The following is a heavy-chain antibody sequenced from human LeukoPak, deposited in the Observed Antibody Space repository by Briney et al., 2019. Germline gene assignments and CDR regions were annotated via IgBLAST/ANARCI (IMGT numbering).Heavy chain of an antibody. CDR1: GGSISSSGYY. CDR3: VRRVDYYGSGSYFYYDY. Sequence: SETLTLTCTVAGGSISSSGYYWDWIRQPPGKGLDWIGTIHYSGTTFYKSPLESRLTMSVDTSKNQFSLKLSSVTAADTAVYYCVRRVDYYGSGSYFYYDYWGQGTLVTVSS. V-gene: IGHV4-39*01. J-gene: IGHJ4*02. CDR2: IHYSGTT. D-gene: IGHD3-10*01.